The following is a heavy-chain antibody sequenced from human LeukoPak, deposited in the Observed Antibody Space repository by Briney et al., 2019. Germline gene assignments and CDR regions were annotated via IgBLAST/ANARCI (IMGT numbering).Heavy chain of an antibody. Sequence: SETLSLTCAVYGGSFSGYYWSWIRQPPGKGLEWIGEINHSGSTNYNPSLKSRVTISVDTSKNQFSLKLSSVTAADTAVYYCARHIGGEDQFDYWGQGTLVTVSS. CDR3: ARHIGGEDQFDY. V-gene: IGHV4-34*01. CDR2: INHSGST. J-gene: IGHJ4*02. D-gene: IGHD5-12*01. CDR1: GGSFSGYY.